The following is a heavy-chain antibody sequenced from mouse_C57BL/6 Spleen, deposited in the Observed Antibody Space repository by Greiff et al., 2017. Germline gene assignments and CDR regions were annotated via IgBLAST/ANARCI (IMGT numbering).Heavy chain of an antibody. V-gene: IGHV1-82*01. CDR1: GYAFSSSW. CDR3: ARILYDRYAMDY. CDR2: IYPGDGDT. J-gene: IGHJ4*01. Sequence: QVQLQQSGPELVKPGASVKISCKASGYAFSSSWMNWVKQRSGKGLEWIGRIYPGDGDTNYNGKFKGRATLTADKSSSTAYMQRSSLTSEDSAVYFCARILYDRYAMDYWGQGTSVTVSS. D-gene: IGHD2-12*01.